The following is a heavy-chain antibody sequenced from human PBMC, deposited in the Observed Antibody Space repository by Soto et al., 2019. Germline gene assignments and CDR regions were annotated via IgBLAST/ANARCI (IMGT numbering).Heavy chain of an antibody. D-gene: IGHD6-13*01. Sequence: EVQLLESGGGLVQPGGSLRLSCAASGFTFSSYAMSWVRQAPGKGLEWVSAISGSGGSTYYADSVKGRFTISRDNSKNTLYLQMNSLIAEDTAVYYCAKEIAAPGTSYNWFDPWGQGTLVTVSS. CDR1: GFTFSSYA. J-gene: IGHJ5*02. CDR3: AKEIAAPGTSYNWFDP. V-gene: IGHV3-23*01. CDR2: ISGSGGST.